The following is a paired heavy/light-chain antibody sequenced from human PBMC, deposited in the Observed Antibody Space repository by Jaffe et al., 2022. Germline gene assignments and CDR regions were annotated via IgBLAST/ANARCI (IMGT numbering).Heavy chain of an antibody. D-gene: IGHD3-9*01. CDR1: GFTFSSYG. V-gene: IGHV3-30*02. CDR3: AKGGYYDILTGYYKAPRFVYMDV. CDR2: IRYDGSNK. Sequence: QVQLVESGGGVVQPGGSLRLSCAASGFTFSSYGMHWVRQAPGKGLEWVAFIRYDGSNKYYADSVKGRFTISRDNSKNTLYLQMNSLRAEDTAVYYCAKGGYYDILTGYYKAPRFVYMDVWGKGTTVTVSS. J-gene: IGHJ6*03.
Light chain of an antibody. CDR3: CSYAGSSTSWV. V-gene: IGLV2-23*01. CDR2: EGS. Sequence: QSALTQPASVSGSPGQSITISCTGTSSDVGSYNLVSWYQQHPGKAPKLMIYEGSKRPSGVSNRFSGSKSGNTASLTISGLQAEDEADYYCCSYAGSSTSWVFGGGTKLTVL. J-gene: IGLJ3*02. CDR1: SSDVGSYNL.